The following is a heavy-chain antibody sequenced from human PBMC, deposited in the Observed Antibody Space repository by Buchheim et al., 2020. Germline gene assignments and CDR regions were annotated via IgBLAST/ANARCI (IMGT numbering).Heavy chain of an antibody. CDR3: AKSGSGNYPYFDY. CDR2: INAGNGNT. CDR1: GYMFTTSA. J-gene: IGHJ4*02. Sequence: QVQLVQSGAEVKKAGASVKVSCKASGYMFTTSAMHWVRQAPGQRLEWMGWINAGNGNTKYSQKFQGRVTITRDTFASTAYMDLSSLRSEDTAIYYCAKSGSGNYPYFDYWGQGTL. V-gene: IGHV1-3*01. D-gene: IGHD1-26*01.